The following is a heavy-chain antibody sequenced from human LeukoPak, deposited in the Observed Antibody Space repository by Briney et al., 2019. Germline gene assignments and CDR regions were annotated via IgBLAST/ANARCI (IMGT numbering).Heavy chain of an antibody. CDR2: IYYTGSA. V-gene: IGHV4-59*08. CDR1: GGSISSLY. D-gene: IGHD6-6*01. CDR3: ARHRAYSSSSPFDY. J-gene: IGHJ4*02. Sequence: SETLSLTCSVSGGSISSLYWSWIRQPPGKGLEWIGYIYYTGSANYNPPLKSRVTMFVDMSKNQFSLRLSSVTAADTAVYYCARHRAYSSSSPFDYWGQGTLVTVSS.